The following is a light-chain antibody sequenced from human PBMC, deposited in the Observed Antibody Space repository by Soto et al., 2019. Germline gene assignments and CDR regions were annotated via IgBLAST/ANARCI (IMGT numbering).Light chain of an antibody. CDR2: DVS. V-gene: IGLV2-14*01. CDR1: SSDVGGYNY. CDR3: SAYTSTSDVV. Sequence: QSALTQPASVSGSPGQSITISCTGTSSDVGGYNYVSWYQQHPGKAPKLMIYDVSNRPPGVSHRVSGSKSDNTASLAISGIQAEDEADYYCSAYTSTSDVVFGGGTKVIVL. J-gene: IGLJ2*01.